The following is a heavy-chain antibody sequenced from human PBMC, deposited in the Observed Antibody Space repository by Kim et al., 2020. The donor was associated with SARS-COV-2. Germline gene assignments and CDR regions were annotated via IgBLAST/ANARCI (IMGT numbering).Heavy chain of an antibody. V-gene: IGHV4-34*01. D-gene: IGHD5-12*01. J-gene: IGHJ4*02. CDR3: ARDGWLRERRTDS. CDR1: GGSFGTYY. Sequence: SETLSLTCAVYGGSFGTYYWGWGRQPPGKGMEWIGEINQSGSIDSNPSLKSRVTISIDTSKNQLSLKLTSVTAADRAVYYCARDGWLRERRTDSWGQGTLVTVSS. CDR2: INQSGSI.